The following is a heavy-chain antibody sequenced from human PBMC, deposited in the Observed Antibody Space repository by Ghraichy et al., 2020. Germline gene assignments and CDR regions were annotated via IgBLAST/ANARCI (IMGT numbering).Heavy chain of an antibody. V-gene: IGHV1-18*01. CDR1: GYSFNNHD. D-gene: IGHD2-2*02. Sequence: ASVKVSCRASGYSFNNHDVTWVRQAPGQGLEWMGWISPYNGNTIYPEKFQDRVTMTTDTSTTTANMELGSLRFDDTAVYYCARLLCSGTSCYRIFDYWGQGTLVTVSS. J-gene: IGHJ4*02. CDR3: ARLLCSGTSCYRIFDY. CDR2: ISPYNGNT.